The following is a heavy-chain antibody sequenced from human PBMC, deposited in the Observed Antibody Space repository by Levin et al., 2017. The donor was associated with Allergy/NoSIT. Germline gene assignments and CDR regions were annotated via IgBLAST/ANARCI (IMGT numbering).Heavy chain of an antibody. V-gene: IGHV3-23*01. Sequence: QSGGSLRLSCVASGFSFGDYAMTWVRQAPGKGLEWVSVITGGGFNTYYGDSVKGRFTVSRDNSKNTLYLELNSLRAEDTAVYYCAKKQGGTSGFSFDVWGQGTTVTVSS. J-gene: IGHJ3*01. D-gene: IGHD1/OR15-1a*01. CDR2: ITGGGFNT. CDR1: GFSFGDYA. CDR3: AKKQGGTSGFSFDV.